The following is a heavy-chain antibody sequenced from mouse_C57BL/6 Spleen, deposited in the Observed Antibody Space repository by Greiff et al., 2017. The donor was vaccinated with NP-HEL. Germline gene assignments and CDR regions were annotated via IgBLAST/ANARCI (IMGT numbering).Heavy chain of an antibody. CDR1: GYTFTSYW. V-gene: IGHV1-55*01. Sequence: QVQLQQPGAELVKPGASVKMSCKASGYTFTSYWITWVKQRPGQGLEWIGDIYPGSGSTNYNEKFKGKATLTVDTSSSTAYMQLSSLTSEDSAVYYCARPYYYGREAWFAYWGQGTLVTVSA. D-gene: IGHD1-1*01. CDR2: IYPGSGST. J-gene: IGHJ3*01. CDR3: ARPYYYGREAWFAY.